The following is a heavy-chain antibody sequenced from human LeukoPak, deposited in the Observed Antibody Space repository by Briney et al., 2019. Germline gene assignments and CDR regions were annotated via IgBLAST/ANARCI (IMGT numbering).Heavy chain of an antibody. J-gene: IGHJ4*02. D-gene: IGHD6-19*01. CDR3: ATHGYSSGWSLYYFDY. CDR1: GFTVSSNY. Sequence: GGSLRLSCAASGFTVSSNYMSWVRQAPGKGLEWVSVIYSGGSTYYADSVKGRFTISRDNSKNTLYLQMNSLRAEDTAVYYCATHGYSSGWSLYYFDYWGQGTLVTVSS. V-gene: IGHV3-53*01. CDR2: IYSGGST.